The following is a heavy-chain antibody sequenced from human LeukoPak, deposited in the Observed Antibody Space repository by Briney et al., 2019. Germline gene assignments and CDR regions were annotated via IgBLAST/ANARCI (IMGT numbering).Heavy chain of an antibody. CDR1: GYTFTGYY. CDR3: ARVLGIRSKYSGSSLFGY. V-gene: IGHV1-2*02. Sequence: ASVKVSCKASGYTFTGYYMHWVRQAPGQGLEWMGWINPNSGGTNYAQKFQGRVTMTRDTSISTAYMELSRLRSDDTAVYYCARVLGIRSKYSGSSLFGYWGQGTLVTVSS. CDR2: INPNSGGT. J-gene: IGHJ4*02. D-gene: IGHD6-6*01.